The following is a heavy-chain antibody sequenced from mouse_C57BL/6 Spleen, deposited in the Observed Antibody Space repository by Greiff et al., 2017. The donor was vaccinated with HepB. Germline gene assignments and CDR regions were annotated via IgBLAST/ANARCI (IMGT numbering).Heavy chain of an antibody. J-gene: IGHJ2*01. CDR3: ARGGTTVFFDY. Sequence: QVQLKQSGAELARPGASVKLSCKASGYTFTSYGISWVKQRTGQGLEWIGEIYPRSGNTYYNEKFKGKATLTADKSSSTAYMERRSLTSEDSAVYFCARGGTTVFFDYWGQGTTLTVSS. D-gene: IGHD1-1*01. CDR1: GYTFTSYG. CDR2: IYPRSGNT. V-gene: IGHV1-81*01.